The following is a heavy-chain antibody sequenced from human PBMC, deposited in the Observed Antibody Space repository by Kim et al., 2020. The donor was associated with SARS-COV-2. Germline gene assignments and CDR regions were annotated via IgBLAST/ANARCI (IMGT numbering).Heavy chain of an antibody. Sequence: GESLKISCKGSGYSFTSYWIGWVRQMPGKSLEWMGIIYPVDSDTRYSPSFQGQVTISADKSISTAYLQWSSLKASDTAMYYCARYDILTGGYYGMDVWGQGTTVTVSS. CDR1: GYSFTSYW. D-gene: IGHD3-9*01. V-gene: IGHV5-51*01. CDR3: ARYDILTGGYYGMDV. J-gene: IGHJ6*02. CDR2: IYPVDSDT.